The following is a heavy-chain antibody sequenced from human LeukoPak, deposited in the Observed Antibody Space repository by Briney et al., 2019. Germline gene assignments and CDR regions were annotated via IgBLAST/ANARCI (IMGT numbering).Heavy chain of an antibody. V-gene: IGHV3-23*01. J-gene: IGHJ4*02. CDR2: ISGSGGST. CDR1: GFTFSSDA. D-gene: IGHD3-22*01. Sequence: GGALRLSCAASGFTFSSDAMSWVRQARGKGVEWGSAISGSGGSTYYADSVNGRFTISRDNSKNPLYLQMNSLRAEDTAVYYCAKERSSAYYYDSSGYFDYWGQGTLVTVSS. CDR3: AKERSSAYYYDSSGYFDY.